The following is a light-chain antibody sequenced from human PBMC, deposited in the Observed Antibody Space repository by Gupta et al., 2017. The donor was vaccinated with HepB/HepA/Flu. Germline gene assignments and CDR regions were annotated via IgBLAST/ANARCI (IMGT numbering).Light chain of an antibody. CDR1: GSHALYYNH. J-gene: IGLJ2*01. CDR3: SSYTASSTVV. CDR2: DAT. Sequence: SALTQPASVSGSPGQSITISCTGTGSHALYYNHVSWYQPHPGKVPKLLLYDATNRPSGVSDRFSGSHSDDTASLTISGLQVEDEADYYCSSYTASSTVVFGGGTHLSVL. V-gene: IGLV2-14*03.